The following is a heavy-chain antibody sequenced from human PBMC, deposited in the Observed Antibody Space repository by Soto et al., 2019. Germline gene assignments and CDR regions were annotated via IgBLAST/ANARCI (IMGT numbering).Heavy chain of an antibody. V-gene: IGHV3-30*18. CDR3: AKDLEDYYGSGSYYWGSYYYYGMDV. D-gene: IGHD3-10*01. J-gene: IGHJ6*02. CDR1: GFTFSSYG. CDR2: ISYDGSNK. Sequence: QVQLVESGGGVVQPGRSLRLSCAASGFTFSSYGMHWVRQAPGKGLEWVAVISYDGSNKYYADSVKGRFTISRDNSKNTLSLQMNSLRAEDTAVYYCAKDLEDYYGSGSYYWGSYYYYGMDVWGQGTTVTVSS.